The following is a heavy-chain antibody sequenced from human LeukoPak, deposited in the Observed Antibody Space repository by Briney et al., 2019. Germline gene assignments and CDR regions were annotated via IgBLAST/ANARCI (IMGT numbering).Heavy chain of an antibody. CDR3: AKGNRYSSSGYFDY. CDR1: GFTFSSYA. V-gene: IGHV3-23*01. D-gene: IGHD6-6*01. J-gene: IGHJ4*02. CDR2: ISGSGGST. Sequence: GGSLRLSCAASGFTFSSYAMSWVRQAPGKGLEWVSAISGSGGSTYYADSVKGRFTISRDNSKNTQYLQMNSLRAEDTAVYYCAKGNRYSSSGYFDYWGQGTLVTVSS.